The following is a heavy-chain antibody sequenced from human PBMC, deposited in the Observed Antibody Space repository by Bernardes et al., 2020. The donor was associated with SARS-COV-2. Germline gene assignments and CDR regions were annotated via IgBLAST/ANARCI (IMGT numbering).Heavy chain of an antibody. CDR1: GYTFTGYF. V-gene: IGHV1-2*02. J-gene: IGHJ4*02. D-gene: IGHD6-13*01. Sequence: ASVKVSCKASGYTFTGYFIHWVRQAPGQRLEWMGWINPNTGGTNYVQKFQGRVTMTRDTSITTAYMELSRLGSDDTAIYFCATTRTTISAAGIPVDYWGQGTLVTVSS. CDR3: ATTRTTISAAGIPVDY. CDR2: INPNTGGT.